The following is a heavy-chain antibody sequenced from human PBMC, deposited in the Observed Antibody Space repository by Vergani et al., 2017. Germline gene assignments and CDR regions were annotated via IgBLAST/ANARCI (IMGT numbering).Heavy chain of an antibody. CDR1: GGTFSSYA. D-gene: IGHD4-17*01. J-gene: IGHJ4*02. CDR3: ARVFDDYGDGDY. V-gene: IGHV1-69*01. Sequence: QVQLVQSGAEVKKPGSSVKVSCKASGGTFSSYAISWVRQAPGQGLEWMGGIIPIFGTANYAQKFQGRVTITADESTSTAYMELRSLRSDETAVYYCARVFDDYGDGDYWGQGTLVTVSS. CDR2: IIPIFGTA.